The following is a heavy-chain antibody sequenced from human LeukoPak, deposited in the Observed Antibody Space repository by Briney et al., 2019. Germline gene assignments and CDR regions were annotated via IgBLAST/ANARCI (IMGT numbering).Heavy chain of an antibody. CDR3: ARGRRWDLLVSLIDASDI. D-gene: IGHD4-23*01. J-gene: IGHJ3*02. Sequence: PGGSLRLSCAPSGFTVSGSYMSWVRQAPGKGLEWVSIIYSSGSTYYADSVKGRFTISRDNSKNTLYLQMSSLRAEDTAVYFCARGRRWDLLVSLIDASDIWGQGTMVTVSS. CDR2: IYSSGST. CDR1: GFTVSGSY. V-gene: IGHV3-66*01.